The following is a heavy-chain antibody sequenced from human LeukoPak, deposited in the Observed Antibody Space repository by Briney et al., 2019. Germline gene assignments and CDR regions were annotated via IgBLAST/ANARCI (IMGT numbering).Heavy chain of an antibody. Sequence: PGRSLRLSCAASGFIFSTYGMHWVRQAPGKGLGWVAVIWHDGSNKYYADSVKGRFTISRDNSKDTLYLQMNSLRADDTAVYYCARAVGPFDYWGQGTLVTVSS. CDR2: IWHDGSNK. V-gene: IGHV3-33*01. CDR3: ARAVGPFDY. D-gene: IGHD3-16*01. CDR1: GFIFSTYG. J-gene: IGHJ4*02.